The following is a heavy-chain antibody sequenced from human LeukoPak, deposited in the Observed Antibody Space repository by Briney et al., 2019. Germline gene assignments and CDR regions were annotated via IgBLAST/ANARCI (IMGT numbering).Heavy chain of an antibody. CDR3: ARVGGQWLLRGWFDP. Sequence: ASVKVSCKASGYTFTSYDINWVRQATGQGLERMGWMNPNSGNTGYAQKFQGRVTMTRNTSISTAYMELSSLRSEDTAVYYCARVGGQWLLRGWFDPWGQGTLVTVSS. V-gene: IGHV1-8*01. D-gene: IGHD6-19*01. CDR2: MNPNSGNT. CDR1: GYTFTSYD. J-gene: IGHJ5*02.